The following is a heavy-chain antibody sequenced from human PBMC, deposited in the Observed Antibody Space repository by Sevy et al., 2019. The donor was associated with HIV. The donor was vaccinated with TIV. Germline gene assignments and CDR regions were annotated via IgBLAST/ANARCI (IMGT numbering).Heavy chain of an antibody. CDR3: AKDGVYGGNFEHFQH. D-gene: IGHD4-17*01. Sequence: GGSLRLSCAASGFTFNSYAMSWVHQAPGKGLEWVSSITGIGGTTYFADSVKGRFTISRDNSKNTLYLQMNSLRAEDTALYSGAKDGVYGGNFEHFQHWGQGTLVTVSS. V-gene: IGHV3-23*01. J-gene: IGHJ1*01. CDR2: ITGIGGTT. CDR1: GFTFNSYA.